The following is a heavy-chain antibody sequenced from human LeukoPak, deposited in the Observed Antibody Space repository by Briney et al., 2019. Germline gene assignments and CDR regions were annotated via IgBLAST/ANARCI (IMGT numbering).Heavy chain of an antibody. CDR3: ARRIVGPSSGGDY. J-gene: IGHJ4*02. Sequence: GGSLRLSCAASGFTFDDYTMHWVRQAPGRGLEWVSLISWDGGSTYYADSVKGRFTISRDNAKNSLYLQMNSLRVEDTAVYYCARRIVGPSSGGDYWGQGTPVTVSS. D-gene: IGHD1-26*01. CDR1: GFTFDDYT. V-gene: IGHV3-43*01. CDR2: ISWDGGST.